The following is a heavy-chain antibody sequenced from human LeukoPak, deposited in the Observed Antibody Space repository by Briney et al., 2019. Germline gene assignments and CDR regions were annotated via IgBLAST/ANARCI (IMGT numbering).Heavy chain of an antibody. CDR1: KFNFNSYG. CDR2: ISGSGADT. Sequence: GGSLRLSCTTSKFNFNSYGMTWVRQAPGKGPEWVSSISGSGADTQYAASVQGRFTISRDNSKNTLYLQMNSLRAEDTAVYYCAKGRWLQLVPSSAYADVWGQGTTVTVSS. V-gene: IGHV3-23*01. D-gene: IGHD5-24*01. J-gene: IGHJ6*02. CDR3: AKGRWLQLVPSSAYADV.